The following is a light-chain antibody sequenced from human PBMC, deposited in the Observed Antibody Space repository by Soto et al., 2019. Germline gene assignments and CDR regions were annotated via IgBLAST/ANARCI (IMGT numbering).Light chain of an antibody. CDR3: SSYKTSITV. J-gene: IGLJ3*02. Sequence: QSALTQPASVSGSPGQSVSISCSGTSSDIGDYKYVSWYQQHPGKAPKLVTSEVNNRPLGVSNRFSGSKSGNTASLTISALQAEDEADYYCSSYKTSITVFGGGTKVTVL. CDR1: SSDIGDYKY. V-gene: IGLV2-14*01. CDR2: EVN.